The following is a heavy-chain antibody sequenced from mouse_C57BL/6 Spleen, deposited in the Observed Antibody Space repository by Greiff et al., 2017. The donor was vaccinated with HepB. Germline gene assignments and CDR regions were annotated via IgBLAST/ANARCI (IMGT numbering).Heavy chain of an antibody. V-gene: IGHV1-15*01. J-gene: IGHJ1*03. Sequence: LQESGAELVRPGASVTLSCKASGYTFTDYEMHWVKQTPVHGLEWIGAIDPETGGTAYNQKFKGKAILTADKSSSTAYMELRSLTSEDSAVYYCTRGLITTVVEGYFDVWGTGTTVTVSS. CDR1: GYTFTDYE. CDR3: TRGLITTVVEGYFDV. CDR2: IDPETGGT. D-gene: IGHD1-1*01.